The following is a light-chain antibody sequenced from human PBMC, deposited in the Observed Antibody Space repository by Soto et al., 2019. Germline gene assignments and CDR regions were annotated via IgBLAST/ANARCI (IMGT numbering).Light chain of an antibody. CDR1: QNIRSN. V-gene: IGKV3-20*01. CDR3: QQYGSSPLT. CDR2: GAS. J-gene: IGKJ4*01. Sequence: EIVMTQSPATLSVSPGERATLSCRASQNIRSNLAWYQQKPGQAPRLLIYGASSRATGIPDRFSDSGSGTDFTLTISRLEPEDFAVYYCQQYGSSPLTFGGGNKVDIK.